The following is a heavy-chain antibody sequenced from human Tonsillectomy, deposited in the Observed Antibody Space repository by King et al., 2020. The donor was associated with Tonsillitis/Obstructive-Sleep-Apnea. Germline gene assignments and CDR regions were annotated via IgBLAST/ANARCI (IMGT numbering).Heavy chain of an antibody. J-gene: IGHJ2*01. Sequence: VQLQQWGAGLLKPSETLSLTCAVYGGSFSGYYWSWIRQPPGKGLEWIGEINHSGSTNYNPSLKSRVTISVDTSKNQFSLKLSSVTAANTAVYYCARVGGPYYDFWSGSPVFWYFDLWGRGTLVTASS. CDR2: INHSGST. CDR1: GGSFSGYY. D-gene: IGHD3-3*01. CDR3: ARVGGPYYDFWSGSPVFWYFDL. V-gene: IGHV4-34*01.